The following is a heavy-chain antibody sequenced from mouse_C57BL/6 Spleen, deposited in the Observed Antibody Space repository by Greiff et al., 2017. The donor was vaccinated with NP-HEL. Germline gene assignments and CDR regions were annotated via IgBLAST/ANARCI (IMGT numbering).Heavy chain of an antibody. CDR3: ARIYDGPYGY. CDR1: GYTFTSYW. CDR2: IDPSDSYT. J-gene: IGHJ2*01. V-gene: IGHV1-69*01. D-gene: IGHD2-3*01. Sequence: QVQLQQPGAELVMPGASVKLSCKASGYTFTSYWMHWVKQRPGQGLEWIGEIDPSDSYTNYNQKFKGKSTLTVDKSSSTAYMQLSSLTSEDSAVYYCARIYDGPYGYWGQGTTLTVSS.